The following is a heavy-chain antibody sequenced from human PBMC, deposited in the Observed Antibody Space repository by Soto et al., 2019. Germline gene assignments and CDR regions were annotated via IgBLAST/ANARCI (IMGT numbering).Heavy chain of an antibody. CDR2: IYYSGST. Sequence: SETLSLTCTVSGGSISSYYWSWIRQPPGKGLEWIGYIYYSGSTNYNPSLKSRVTISVDTSKNQFSLKLSSVTAADTAVYYCARGRGYGDFNFDYWGQGTLVTVSS. J-gene: IGHJ4*02. CDR1: GGSISSYY. D-gene: IGHD4-17*01. CDR3: ARGRGYGDFNFDY. V-gene: IGHV4-59*01.